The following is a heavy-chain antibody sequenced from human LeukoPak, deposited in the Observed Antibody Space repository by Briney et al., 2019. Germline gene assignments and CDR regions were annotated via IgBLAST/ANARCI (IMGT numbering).Heavy chain of an antibody. CDR3: ARQSRDGDYIAKLFDY. CDR2: IYYSGSI. CDR1: GGSISSYY. J-gene: IGHJ4*02. D-gene: IGHD4-17*01. V-gene: IGHV4-59*08. Sequence: PSETLSLTCTVSGGSISSYYWSWIRQPPGKGLEWIGYIYYSGSINYNPSLKSRVTISDDMSKNQFSLQLSSVTAADTAVYYCARQSRDGDYIAKLFDYWGQGTLVTVSS.